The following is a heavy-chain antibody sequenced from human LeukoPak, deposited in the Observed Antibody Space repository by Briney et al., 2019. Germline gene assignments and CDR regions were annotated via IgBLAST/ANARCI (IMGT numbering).Heavy chain of an antibody. CDR3: ARSYCSGSPTWSDP. D-gene: IGHD3-10*01. V-gene: IGHV1-18*04. CDR1: GYTFTSYG. Sequence: GASVKVSCKASGYTFTSYGISWVRQAPGQGLEWMGWISAYNGNTNYAQKLQGRVTMTTDTSTSTAYMELRSLRSNDTAVYDCARSYCSGSPTWSDPWCQGKVVIVTS. J-gene: IGHJ5*02. CDR2: ISAYNGNT.